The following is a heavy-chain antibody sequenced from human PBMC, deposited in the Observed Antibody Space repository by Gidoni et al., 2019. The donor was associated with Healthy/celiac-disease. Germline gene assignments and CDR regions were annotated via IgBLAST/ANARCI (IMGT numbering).Heavy chain of an antibody. V-gene: IGHV3-30-3*01. CDR1: GFAFSSYA. Sequence: QVQLVESGGGVVQLGRSLRFSCAASGFAFSSYAMHWVRQAPGKGLAWVAVISYDGSNKYYAYSVKGRFTISRDNSKNTLYLQMNSLRAEDTAVYYCARVGSSWGQGTLVTVSS. CDR3: ARVGSS. D-gene: IGHD6-13*01. CDR2: ISYDGSNK. J-gene: IGHJ4*02.